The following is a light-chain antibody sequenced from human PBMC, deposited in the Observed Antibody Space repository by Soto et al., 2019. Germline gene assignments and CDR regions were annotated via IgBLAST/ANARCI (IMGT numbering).Light chain of an antibody. CDR1: QSLLHSNGNNY. CDR3: MQLPQSPLT. CDR2: LGS. Sequence: DIVRTQSPRSLSVTPGEPASISCNSSQSLLHSNGNNYFDWYLQKPGQSPQLLIYLGSNRASGVPDRFSGSGSGTDFTLKISRVEAEDVGVYYCMQLPQSPLTFGGGTKVELK. V-gene: IGKV2-28*01. J-gene: IGKJ4*01.